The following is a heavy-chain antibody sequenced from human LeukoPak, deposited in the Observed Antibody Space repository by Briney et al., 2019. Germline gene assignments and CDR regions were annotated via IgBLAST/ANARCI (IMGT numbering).Heavy chain of an antibody. CDR3: ARDGRVRIAVAGTFDY. CDR2: IKSDGSST. Sequence: GGSLRLSCAASGFTLRSYWMHWGRQAPGKGLVWVSRIKSDGSSTSYADSVKGRFTISRDNARNTLYLQMNSLRAEDTAVYYCARDGRVRIAVAGTFDYWGQGTLVTVSS. D-gene: IGHD6-19*01. V-gene: IGHV3-74*01. CDR1: GFTLRSYW. J-gene: IGHJ4*02.